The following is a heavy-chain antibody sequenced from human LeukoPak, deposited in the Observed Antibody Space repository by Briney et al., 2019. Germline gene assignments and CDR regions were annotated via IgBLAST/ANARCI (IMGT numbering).Heavy chain of an antibody. Sequence: QSWGSLRLSCAASGFTFSSYGMHWVRQAPGKGLEWVAVISYDGSNKYYADSVKGRFTISRDNSKNTLYLQMNSLRAEDTAVYYCAKERLYYYDSSGYYSYWGQGTLVTVSS. D-gene: IGHD3-22*01. CDR2: ISYDGSNK. CDR3: AKERLYYYDSSGYYSY. V-gene: IGHV3-30*18. J-gene: IGHJ4*02. CDR1: GFTFSSYG.